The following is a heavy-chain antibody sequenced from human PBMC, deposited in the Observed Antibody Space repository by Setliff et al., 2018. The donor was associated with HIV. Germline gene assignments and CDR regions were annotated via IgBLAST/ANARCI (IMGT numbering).Heavy chain of an antibody. J-gene: IGHJ4*02. CDR3: SRHLGYCSTTNSC. CDR1: GFAFRNYI. V-gene: IGHV3-30*01. CDR2: ISSDGSDK. D-gene: IGHD2-2*03. Sequence: PGGSLRLSCAASGFAFRNYIFHWVRQAPGRGLEWVAIISSDGSDKNYADSVKGRFTVSRDNSKNTLYLQMNSLRGEDTAVYYCSRHLGYCSTTNSCWGQGTPVTVSS.